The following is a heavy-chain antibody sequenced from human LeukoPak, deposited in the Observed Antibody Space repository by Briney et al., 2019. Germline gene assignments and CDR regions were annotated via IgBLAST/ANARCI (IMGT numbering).Heavy chain of an antibody. J-gene: IGHJ5*02. Sequence: SETLSLTCAVYGGSFSGYYWSWIRQPPGKGLEWIGEINHSGSTNYNPSLKSRVTISVDTSKNQFSLKLSPVTAADTAVYYCARYYGDGAYDTSRWFDPWGQGTLVTVSS. CDR2: INHSGST. CDR3: ARYYGDGAYDTSRWFDP. D-gene: IGHD3-16*01. V-gene: IGHV4-34*01. CDR1: GGSFSGYY.